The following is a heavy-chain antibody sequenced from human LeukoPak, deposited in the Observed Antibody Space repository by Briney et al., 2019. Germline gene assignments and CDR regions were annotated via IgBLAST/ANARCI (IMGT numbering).Heavy chain of an antibody. D-gene: IGHD1/OR15-1a*01. J-gene: IGHJ6*03. CDR3: ARLGTGTYYYYYYMDV. Sequence: SETLSLTCAVYGGSSSGYYWSWIRQPPGKGLEWIGEINHSGSTNYNPSLKSRVTISVDTSKNQFSLKLSSVTAADTAVYYCARLGTGTYYYYYYMDVWGKGTTVTISS. CDR2: INHSGST. CDR1: GGSSSGYY. V-gene: IGHV4-34*01.